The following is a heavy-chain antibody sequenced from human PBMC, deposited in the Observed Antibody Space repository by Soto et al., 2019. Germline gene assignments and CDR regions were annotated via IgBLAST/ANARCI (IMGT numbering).Heavy chain of an antibody. Sequence: PSETLSLTCIVSGGSITSGDYYWSWIRQPPGKGPEWIGYIYSNEYTSYKASLKSRVTISLDTSKNQFSLNLNSVTAADTAVYYCAGGALGYNWFDPWGQGTLVTVSS. D-gene: IGHD3-16*01. CDR1: GGSITSGDYY. J-gene: IGHJ5*02. CDR3: AGGALGYNWFDP. CDR2: IYSNEYT. V-gene: IGHV4-30-4*01.